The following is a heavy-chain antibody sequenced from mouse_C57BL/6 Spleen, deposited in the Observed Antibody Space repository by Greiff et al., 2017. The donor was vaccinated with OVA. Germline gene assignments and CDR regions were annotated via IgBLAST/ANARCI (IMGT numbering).Heavy chain of an antibody. CDR2: INPGSGGT. Sequence: VKLQESGAELVRPGTSVKVSCKASGYAFTNYLIEWVKQRPGQGLEWIGVINPGSGGTNYNEKFKGKATLTADKSSSTAYMQLSSLTSEDSAVYFCARPYYYGSSYGWYFDVWGTGTTVTVSS. CDR3: ARPYYYGSSYGWYFDV. CDR1: GYAFTNYL. J-gene: IGHJ1*03. D-gene: IGHD1-1*01. V-gene: IGHV1-54*01.